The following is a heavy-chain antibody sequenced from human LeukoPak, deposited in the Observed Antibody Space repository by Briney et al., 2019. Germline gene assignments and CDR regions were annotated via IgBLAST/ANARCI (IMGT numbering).Heavy chain of an antibody. CDR1: GFTFSSYG. V-gene: IGHV3-30*02. Sequence: GGSLRLSCAASGFTFSSYGMHWVRQAPGKGLEWVAFIRYDGSNKYYADSVKGRFTISRDNSKNTLYLQMNSLRAEDTAVYYCAKDLGLAAAGPIDYWGQGTLVTVSS. CDR3: AKDLGLAAAGPIDY. CDR2: IRYDGSNK. D-gene: IGHD6-13*01. J-gene: IGHJ4*02.